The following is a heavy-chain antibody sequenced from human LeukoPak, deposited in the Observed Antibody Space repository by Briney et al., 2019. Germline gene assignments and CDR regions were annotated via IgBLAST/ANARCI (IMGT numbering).Heavy chain of an antibody. Sequence: SETLSLTCTVSGVSITTYYWSWIRQPAGKGLEWIGRIYTSGSTNYNPSLKSRVTISVDTSKNQFSLKLSSVTAADTAVYYCARGDYDILTGYYPEDYWGQGTLVTVSS. V-gene: IGHV4-4*07. J-gene: IGHJ4*02. D-gene: IGHD3-9*01. CDR1: GVSITTYY. CDR3: ARGDYDILTGYYPEDY. CDR2: IYTSGST.